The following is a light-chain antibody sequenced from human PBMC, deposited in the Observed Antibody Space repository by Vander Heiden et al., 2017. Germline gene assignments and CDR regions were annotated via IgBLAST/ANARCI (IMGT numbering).Light chain of an antibody. V-gene: IGKV1-39*01. CDR3: HQSFSSPYT. CDR2: AAS. Sequence: DIQMTQSPSSLSASVGNRVTIRCRASQSISSYLNWYQQKAGKAPKLLIYAASNLRSGVPSRFSGSGSGTDFTLTINSLQPEDFATYFCHQSFSSPYTFGPGTKLEIK. CDR1: QSISSY. J-gene: IGKJ2*01.